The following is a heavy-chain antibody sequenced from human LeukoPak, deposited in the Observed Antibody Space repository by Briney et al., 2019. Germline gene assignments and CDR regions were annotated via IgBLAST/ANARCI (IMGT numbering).Heavy chain of an antibody. J-gene: IGHJ4*02. CDR1: GYTFTGYY. CDR2: INPNSGDT. CDR3: ARGWDTAMVPFDY. Sequence: ASVKVSCKASGYTFTGYYMHWVRQAPGQGLEWMGWINPNSGDTNYAQKFQGRVTMTRDTSISTAYMELSRLRSDDTAVYYCARGWDTAMVPFDYWGQGTLVTVSS. V-gene: IGHV1-2*02. D-gene: IGHD5-18*01.